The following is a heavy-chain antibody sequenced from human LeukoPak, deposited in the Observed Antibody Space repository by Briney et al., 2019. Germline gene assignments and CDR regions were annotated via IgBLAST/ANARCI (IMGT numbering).Heavy chain of an antibody. J-gene: IGHJ6*03. D-gene: IGHD3-3*01. CDR3: ARQISDYYYYYIDV. V-gene: IGHV4-39*01. CDR1: GGSISSSHYY. Sequence: SETLSLTCTVSGGSISSSHYYWGWIRQPPGKGLEWIGTIYYSGTTYYNPSLESRITISEDTSKNQFSLTLRSVTAADTAVYYCARQISDYYYYYIDVWGKGTTVTVSS. CDR2: IYYSGTT.